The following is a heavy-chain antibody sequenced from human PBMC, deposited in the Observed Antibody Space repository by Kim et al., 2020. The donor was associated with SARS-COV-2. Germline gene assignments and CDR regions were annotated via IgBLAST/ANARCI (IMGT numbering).Heavy chain of an antibody. V-gene: IGHV3-23*01. D-gene: IGHD5-12*01. CDR3: AKEEGRWLQFTFDY. Sequence: ADSVEGRFTISRDNTKNTLDLKMNSLRAEDTAVYYCAKEEGRWLQFTFDYWGQGTLVTVSS. J-gene: IGHJ4*02.